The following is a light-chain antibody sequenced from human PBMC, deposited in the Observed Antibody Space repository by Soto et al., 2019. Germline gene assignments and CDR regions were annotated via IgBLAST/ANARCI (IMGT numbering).Light chain of an antibody. Sequence: QSVLTQPPSASGSPGQSVTISCTGTSSDVGGYNYVSWYQQHPGKAPKLIIYEVNERPSGVPDRFSGSKSGNTASLTVSGLQAEDEADYYCSSYAGSNNRVFGTGTKVTVL. J-gene: IGLJ1*01. V-gene: IGLV2-8*01. CDR1: SSDVGGYNY. CDR3: SSYAGSNNRV. CDR2: EVN.